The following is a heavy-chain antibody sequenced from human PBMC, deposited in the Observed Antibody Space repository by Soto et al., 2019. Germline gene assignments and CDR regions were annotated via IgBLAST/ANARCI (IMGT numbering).Heavy chain of an antibody. Sequence: SETLSLTCTVADGSISSYYWSWIRQPPGKGLEWIGCIYYSGSTNYNPSLKSRVTISVDTSKNQFSLKLSSVTAADTAVYYCGRDRRDGFFDYWGQGTLVTVFS. J-gene: IGHJ4*02. V-gene: IGHV4-59*01. CDR3: GRDRRDGFFDY. CDR2: IYYSGST. CDR1: DGSISSYY. D-gene: IGHD5-12*01.